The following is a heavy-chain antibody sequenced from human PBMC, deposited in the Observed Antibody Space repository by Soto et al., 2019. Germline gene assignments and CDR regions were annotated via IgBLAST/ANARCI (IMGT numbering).Heavy chain of an antibody. CDR3: ADETSMVRGGPRYYYGMDV. CDR1: GFTFSSYA. V-gene: IGHV3-23*01. D-gene: IGHD3-10*01. CDR2: ISGSGGST. J-gene: IGHJ6*02. Sequence: EVQLLESGGGLVQPGGSLRLSCAASGFTFSSYAMSWVRQAPGKGLEWVSAISGSGGSTYYADSVKGRFTISRDNSKNTLYLEMNSLRAEDTAVYYCADETSMVRGGPRYYYGMDVWGQGTTVTVSS.